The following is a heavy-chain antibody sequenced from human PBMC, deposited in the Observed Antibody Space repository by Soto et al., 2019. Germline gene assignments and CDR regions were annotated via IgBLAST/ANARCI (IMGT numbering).Heavy chain of an antibody. CDR2: INPSGGST. J-gene: IGHJ4*02. CDR1: GYTFTSYY. Sequence: ASVKVSCKASGYTFTSYYMHWVRQAPGQGLEWMGIINPSGGSTSYAQKFQGRVTMTRDTSTSTVYMELSSLRSEDTAVYYCARSTQLFRYFDWLSEPIVDSDFDYWGQGTLVTVSS. D-gene: IGHD3-9*01. CDR3: ARSTQLFRYFDWLSEPIVDSDFDY. V-gene: IGHV1-46*03.